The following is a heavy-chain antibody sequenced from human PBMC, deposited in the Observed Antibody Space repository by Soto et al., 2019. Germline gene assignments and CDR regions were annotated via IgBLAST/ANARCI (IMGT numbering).Heavy chain of an antibody. Sequence: GGSLRLSCAASGFTFSSYGMHWVRQAPGKGLEWVAVISYDGSNKYYADSVKGRFTISRDNSKNTLYLQMNSLRAEDTAVYYCAKDDPDPGTYYYYYGMDVWGQGTTVTVS. V-gene: IGHV3-30*18. CDR1: GFTFSSYG. CDR3: AKDDPDPGTYYYYYGMDV. J-gene: IGHJ6*02. CDR2: ISYDGSNK. D-gene: IGHD3-10*01.